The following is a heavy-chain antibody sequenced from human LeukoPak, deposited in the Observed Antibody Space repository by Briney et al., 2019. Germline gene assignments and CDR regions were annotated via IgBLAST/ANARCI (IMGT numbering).Heavy chain of an antibody. J-gene: IGHJ4*02. CDR1: GFMFTGYT. D-gene: IGHD1-26*01. CDR3: ARWGLGPSFDY. V-gene: IGHV3-21*05. CDR2: INAGSDYI. Sequence: GGSLRLSCAASGFMFTGYTMTWVRQAPGKGLEWISYINAGSDYIYYADSVEGRFTISRDNRKNSVSLQMNSLRAEDTAVYYCARWGLGPSFDYWGQGTLVTVSS.